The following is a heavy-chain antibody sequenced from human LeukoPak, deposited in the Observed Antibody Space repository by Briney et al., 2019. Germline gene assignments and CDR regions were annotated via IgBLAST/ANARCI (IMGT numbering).Heavy chain of an antibody. J-gene: IGHJ4*02. CDR3: SRQYYDVSNYPPAY. Sequence: SETLSLTCTVSGGSISSYYWSWIRQPPGKGLEWIGYIYYSGSTNYNPSLKSRVTISVDTSKNQFSLKLSSVTAADTAVYYCSRQYYDVSNYPPAYWGRGTLVIVSS. V-gene: IGHV4-59*01. CDR2: IYYSGST. CDR1: GGSISSYY. D-gene: IGHD3-22*01.